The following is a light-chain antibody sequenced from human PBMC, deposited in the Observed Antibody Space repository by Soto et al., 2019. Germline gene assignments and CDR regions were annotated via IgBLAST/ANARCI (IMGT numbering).Light chain of an antibody. J-gene: IGKJ2*01. CDR2: GAS. Sequence: EIVLTQSPGTLSLSPGERATLSCRASQSVSSTYLAWYQQKPGQAPRLLIYGASSRATGIPDRFSGSGSGTDFTLTISRREPEDFAVYYCQQYGISLYTFGQGTKLEIK. CDR1: QSVSSTY. CDR3: QQYGISLYT. V-gene: IGKV3-20*01.